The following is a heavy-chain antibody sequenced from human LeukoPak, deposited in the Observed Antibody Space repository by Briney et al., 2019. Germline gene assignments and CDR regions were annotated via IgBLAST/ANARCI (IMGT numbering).Heavy chain of an antibody. Sequence: GESLKISCKGSGYSFTSYWIGWVRQMPGKGLEWMGIIYPGDSGTRYSPSFQGQVTISADKSISTAYLQWSSLKASDTAMYYCARRVDTGYYYYGMDVWGQGTTVTVSS. CDR3: ARRVDTGYYYYGMDV. CDR1: GYSFTSYW. CDR2: IYPGDSGT. V-gene: IGHV5-51*01. D-gene: IGHD3-22*01. J-gene: IGHJ6*02.